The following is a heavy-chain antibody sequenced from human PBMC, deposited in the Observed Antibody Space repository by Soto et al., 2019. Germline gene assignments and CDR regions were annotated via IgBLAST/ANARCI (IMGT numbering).Heavy chain of an antibody. CDR3: ARDISLISSGCGY. J-gene: IGHJ4*02. V-gene: IGHV1-18*01. CDR1: GYTFTGYG. CDR2: ISAYNGNT. Sequence: QVQLVQSGAEVKKPGASVKVSCKASGYTFTGYGISWVRQAPGQGLEWMGWISAYNGNTNYAQKLQGRVTMTTDTCTSTTYMERRSLRCDDTAVYYCARDISLISSGCGYWGQGTLVTVSS. D-gene: IGHD6-19*01.